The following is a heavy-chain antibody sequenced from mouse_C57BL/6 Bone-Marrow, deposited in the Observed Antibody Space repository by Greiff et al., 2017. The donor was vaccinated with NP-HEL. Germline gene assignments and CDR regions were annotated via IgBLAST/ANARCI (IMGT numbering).Heavy chain of an antibody. V-gene: IGHV2-2*01. Sequence: VQLQQSGPGLVQPSQSLSITCTVSGFSLTSYGVHWVRQSPGKGLEWLGVIWSGGSTDYNAAFISRLSISKDNSKSQVFFKMNSLQADDTAIYYCARSLAYYSNYYFDYWGQGTTLTVSS. D-gene: IGHD2-5*01. J-gene: IGHJ2*01. CDR2: IWSGGST. CDR1: GFSLTSYG. CDR3: ARSLAYYSNYYFDY.